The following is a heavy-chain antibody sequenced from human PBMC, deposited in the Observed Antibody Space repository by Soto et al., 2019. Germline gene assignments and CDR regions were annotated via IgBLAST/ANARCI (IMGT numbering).Heavy chain of an antibody. Sequence: PGGSLRLSCAASRLTSGYHAMNWVRQAPGKGLEWVSTISSNGENTHYADSVKGRFTVSRHNSKNTLYLQMNSLRAEDTAVYYCAKRHYYGSGSFALATWGQGTLVTVSS. CDR1: RLTSGYHA. D-gene: IGHD3-10*01. J-gene: IGHJ4*03. V-gene: IGHV3-23*01. CDR2: ISSNGENT. CDR3: AKRHYYGSGSFALAT.